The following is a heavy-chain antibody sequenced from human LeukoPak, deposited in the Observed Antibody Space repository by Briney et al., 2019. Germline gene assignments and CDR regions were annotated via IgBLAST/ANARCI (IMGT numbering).Heavy chain of an antibody. CDR1: GGSISTSSYY. V-gene: IGHV4-39*01. J-gene: IGHJ4*02. CDR3: ASYYDYDNSGHNFDS. CDR2: IYYSGST. Sequence: SETLSLTCTVSGGSISTSSYYWGWIRQPPGKGLEWIGSIYYSGSTYYNSPLKSRVTISVDTSKNQFSLKLSSVTAADTAMYYCASYYDYDNSGHNFDSWGQGTLVTVSS. D-gene: IGHD3-22*01.